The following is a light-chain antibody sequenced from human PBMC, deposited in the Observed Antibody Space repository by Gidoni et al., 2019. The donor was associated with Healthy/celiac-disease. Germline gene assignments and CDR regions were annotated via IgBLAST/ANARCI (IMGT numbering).Light chain of an antibody. Sequence: EIVMTQSPATLSVSLGERATLSCRASQSVSSNLAWYQQKPGQAPRLLIYGASTRATGIPARFRGSGSGTEFTLTISSLQSEDFAVYYCQQYNNWPRTFGQGTKVEIK. CDR1: QSVSSN. CDR2: GAS. V-gene: IGKV3-15*01. J-gene: IGKJ1*01. CDR3: QQYNNWPRT.